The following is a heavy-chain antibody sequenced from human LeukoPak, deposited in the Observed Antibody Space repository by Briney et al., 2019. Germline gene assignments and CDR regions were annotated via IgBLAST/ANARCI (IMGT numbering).Heavy chain of an antibody. Sequence: PGGSLRLSCAASGFTFSSYAMHWVRQAPGKGLEWVAVISYDESNKYYADSVKGRFTISRDNSKNTLYLQMNSLRAEDTAVYYCARAWELAPVYAFDIWGQGTMVTVSS. V-gene: IGHV3-30-3*01. J-gene: IGHJ3*02. CDR1: GFTFSSYA. CDR2: ISYDESNK. CDR3: ARAWELAPVYAFDI. D-gene: IGHD1-26*01.